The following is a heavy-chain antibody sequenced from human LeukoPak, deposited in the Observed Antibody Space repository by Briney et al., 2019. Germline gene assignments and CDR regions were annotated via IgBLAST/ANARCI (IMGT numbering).Heavy chain of an antibody. V-gene: IGHV1-18*01. CDR1: GYTFISYG. CDR3: ARVSGSAAVAGTGWFDP. CDR2: ISAYNGNT. D-gene: IGHD6-19*01. J-gene: IGHJ5*02. Sequence: ASVKVTCKASGYTFISYGFNWVRQAPGQGLEWMGWISAYNGNTNYAQKVQGRVTMTTYTSTRTAYMELRSLRSDDTAVYYCARVSGSAAVAGTGWFDPWGQGTLVTVSS.